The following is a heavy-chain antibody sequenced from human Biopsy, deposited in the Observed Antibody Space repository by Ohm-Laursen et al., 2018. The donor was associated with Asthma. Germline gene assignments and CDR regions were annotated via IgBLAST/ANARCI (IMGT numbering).Heavy chain of an antibody. Sequence: SLRLSCAASGFTFSSYGMDWVRQAPGKGLEWVALMSYDGSIKDYADSVKGRFTISRDNSMNTLYLHMNSLRVEDKAVYYCARGLDYSGRSGFDHWGQGTLVTVSS. CDR3: ARGLDYSGRSGFDH. CDR2: MSYDGSIK. J-gene: IGHJ4*02. V-gene: IGHV3-33*05. D-gene: IGHD3-10*01. CDR1: GFTFSSYG.